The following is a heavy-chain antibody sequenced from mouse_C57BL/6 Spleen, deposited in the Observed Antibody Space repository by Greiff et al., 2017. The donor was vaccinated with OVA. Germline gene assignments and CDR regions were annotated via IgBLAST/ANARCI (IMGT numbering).Heavy chain of an antibody. CDR3: ARDRTGGCDY. D-gene: IGHD4-1*01. CDR1: GFTFSDYY. CDR2: INYDGSST. J-gene: IGHJ2*01. Sequence: EVHLVESEGGLVQPGSSMKLSCTASGFTFSDYYMAWVRQVPEKGLEWVANINYDGSSTYYLDSLKSRFIISRDNAKNILYLQMSSLKSEDTATYYCARDRTGGCDYWGQGTTLTDSP. V-gene: IGHV5-16*01.